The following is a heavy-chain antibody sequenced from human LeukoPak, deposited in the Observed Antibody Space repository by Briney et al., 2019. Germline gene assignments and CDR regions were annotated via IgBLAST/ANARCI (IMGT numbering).Heavy chain of an antibody. Sequence: SETLSLTCTVSGGSISSGDYYWSWIRQPPGKGLEWIGYIYYSGSTYYNPSLKSRVTISVDTSKNQFSLKLSSVTAADTAVYYCAREFRSPRGVVVIVDAFDIWGQGTMVTVSS. CDR3: AREFRSPRGVVVIVDAFDI. CDR1: GGSISSGDYY. V-gene: IGHV4-30-4*01. D-gene: IGHD3-22*01. CDR2: IYYSGST. J-gene: IGHJ3*02.